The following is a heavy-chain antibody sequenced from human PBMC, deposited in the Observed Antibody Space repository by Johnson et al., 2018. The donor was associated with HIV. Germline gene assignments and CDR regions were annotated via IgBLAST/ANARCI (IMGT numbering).Heavy chain of an antibody. D-gene: IGHD6-6*01. CDR1: GFTFSTYG. Sequence: QVQLVESGGGLVQPGGSLRLSCAASGFTFSTYGMHWVRQAPGKGLEWVAVISYDGSNKYYADSVKGRFTISRDNSKNTLYLQMNSLRAEDTAVYYCAKDPNGSSPSDIWGQGTMVTVSS. J-gene: IGHJ3*02. V-gene: IGHV3-30*19. CDR3: AKDPNGSSPSDI. CDR2: ISYDGSNK.